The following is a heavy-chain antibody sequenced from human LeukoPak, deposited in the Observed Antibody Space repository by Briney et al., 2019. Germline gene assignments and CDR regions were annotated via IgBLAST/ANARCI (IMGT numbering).Heavy chain of an antibody. V-gene: IGHV3-23*01. D-gene: IGHD3-22*01. Sequence: PGGTLRLSCEASGFPFSSYAMSWVRHAPGKGLEWVSAISGSGGSTYYADSVKGRFTISRDNSKNTLYLQMNSLRAEDTAVYYCASYYYDSSGYLSPLDYWGQGTLVTVSS. CDR2: ISGSGGST. J-gene: IGHJ4*02. CDR1: GFPFSSYA. CDR3: ASYYYDSSGYLSPLDY.